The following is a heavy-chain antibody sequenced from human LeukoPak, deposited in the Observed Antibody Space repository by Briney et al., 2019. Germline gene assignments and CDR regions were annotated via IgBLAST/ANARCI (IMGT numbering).Heavy chain of an antibody. CDR1: GTSVSSYY. J-gene: IGHJ3*02. CDR2: IYTRGST. V-gene: IGHV4-4*07. D-gene: IGHD2-8*02. Sequence: SETLSLTCTVSGTSVSSYYWSWIRQSAGRGLEWIGRIYTRGSTNYNPSLQSRVSMSVDSSKSQFSLRLTSVAAADTAIYYCARGRYCSATTCSGGDAFDIWGQGTVVTVSS. CDR3: ARGRYCSATTCSGGDAFDI.